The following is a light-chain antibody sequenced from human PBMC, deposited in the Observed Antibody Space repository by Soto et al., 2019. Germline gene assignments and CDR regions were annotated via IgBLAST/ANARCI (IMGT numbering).Light chain of an antibody. V-gene: IGLV2-14*01. J-gene: IGLJ1*01. Sequence: QSALTQPASVSGSPGQSITISCTGTSSDVGGYNYVSWYQHHPGKAPKLMIYEVSNRPSGVSYRFSGSKSGNTASLTISGLQAEDEADYYCQSYDSRLSAYVFGIGTKVTGL. CDR2: EVS. CDR3: QSYDSRLSAYV. CDR1: SSDVGGYNY.